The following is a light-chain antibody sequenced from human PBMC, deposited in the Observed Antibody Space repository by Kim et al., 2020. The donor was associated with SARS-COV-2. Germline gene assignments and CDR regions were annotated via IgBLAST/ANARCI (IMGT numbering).Light chain of an antibody. V-gene: IGKV3-20*01. CDR2: GAS. CDR3: QEYGSSPRT. CDR1: QSVSSSY. Sequence: EIVLTQSTGTLSLSPGERATLSCRASQSVSSSYLAWYQQKPGQAPRLLIYGASSRATGIPDRFSGSGSGTDFTLTISRLEPEDFTVYYCQEYGSSPRTFGQRTKVEIK. J-gene: IGKJ1*01.